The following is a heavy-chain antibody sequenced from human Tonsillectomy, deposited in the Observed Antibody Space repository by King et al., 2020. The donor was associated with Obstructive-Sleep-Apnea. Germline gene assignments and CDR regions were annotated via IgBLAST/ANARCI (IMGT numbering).Heavy chain of an antibody. D-gene: IGHD3-10*01. CDR2: ISSSSSYI. V-gene: IGHV3-21*01. J-gene: IGHJ6*02. Sequence: VQLVESGGGLVKPGGSLRLSCATSGFTFSSYSMNWVRQAPGKGLEWVSSISSSSSYIYYADSVKGRFTISRDNAENSLHLQMNSLRAEDTAVYYCARQAYDGSGTYYKNYYYYGMAVWGQGTTVTVSS. CDR3: ARQAYDGSGTYYKNYYYYGMAV. CDR1: GFTFSSYS.